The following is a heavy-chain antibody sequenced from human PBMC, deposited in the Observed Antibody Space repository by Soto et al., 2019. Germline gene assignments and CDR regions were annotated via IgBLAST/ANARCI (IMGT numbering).Heavy chain of an antibody. V-gene: IGHV2-5*02. CDR1: GFSFTTDGMG. J-gene: IGHJ4*02. CDR2: IYWDDDK. CDR3: AHLCWAESGIRYYFDY. D-gene: IGHD2-21*02. Sequence: QITLKESGPTLVKPTQTLTLTCTFSGFSFTTDGMGVGWIRQPPGKALEWLALIYWDDDKRYSPSLKSRLTTTKDASRNHVVLTLTNMDPATTATYCCAHLCWAESGIRYYFDYWGQGTLVTVSS.